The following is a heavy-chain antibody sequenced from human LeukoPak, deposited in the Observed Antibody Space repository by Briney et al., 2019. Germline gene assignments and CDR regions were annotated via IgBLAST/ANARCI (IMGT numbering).Heavy chain of an antibody. J-gene: IGHJ5*02. CDR3: ARIPCCGSTSFYYNWFDP. Sequence: SETLSLTCTVSGGSISSYYWSWIRQPPGKGLEWIGYIYYSGSTNYNPSLKSRVTISVDTSKNQFSLKLSSVTAADTAVYFCARIPCCGSTSFYYNWFDPWGQGILVSVSS. V-gene: IGHV4-59*01. CDR2: IYYSGST. CDR1: GGSISSYY. D-gene: IGHD2-2*01.